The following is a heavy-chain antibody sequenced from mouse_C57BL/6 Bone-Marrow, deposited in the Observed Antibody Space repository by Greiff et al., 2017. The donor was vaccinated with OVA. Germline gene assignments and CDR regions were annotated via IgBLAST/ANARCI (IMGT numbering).Heavy chain of an antibody. CDR2: IHPNSGST. J-gene: IGHJ3*01. CDR3: ARVTAQARGGWFAY. V-gene: IGHV1-64*01. Sequence: QVQLQQPGAELVKPGASVKLSCKASGYTFTSYWMHWLKQRPGQGLEWIGMIHPNSGSTNYNEKFKSKATLTVDKSSSTAYMQLSSLTSEDSAVYYCARVTAQARGGWFAYWGQGTLVTVSA. D-gene: IGHD3-2*02. CDR1: GYTFTSYW.